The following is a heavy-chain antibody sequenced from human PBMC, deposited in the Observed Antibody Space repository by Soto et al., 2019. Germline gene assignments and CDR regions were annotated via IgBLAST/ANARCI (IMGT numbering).Heavy chain of an antibody. CDR1: GGSISSGNYY. V-gene: IGHV4-31*03. Sequence: QVQLQESGPGLVKPSQTLSLTCTVSGGSISSGNYYWSWIRQHPGKGLEWIGYIYYSGSTYYNPSIMSRVTISVDTSKNQFSLKLSSVTVADTAGYYCARHNYDSSGTAVDVWGQGTTVTVSS. CDR3: ARHNYDSSGTAVDV. CDR2: IYYSGST. J-gene: IGHJ6*02. D-gene: IGHD3-22*01.